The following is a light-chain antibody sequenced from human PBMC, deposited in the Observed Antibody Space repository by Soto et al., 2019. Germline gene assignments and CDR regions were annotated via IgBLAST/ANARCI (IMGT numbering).Light chain of an antibody. CDR1: SSDVGGYNY. CDR2: AVT. Sequence: QSVLTQPASGSGSPGQSITISCTGTSSDVGGYNYVSWYQQHPGKAPKLMIYAVTNRPSGASNRFSGSKSGNTASLTISGLQAEDEAVYYCSSFSSTSTLVFGTGTKLTVL. V-gene: IGLV2-14*01. J-gene: IGLJ1*01. CDR3: SSFSSTSTLV.